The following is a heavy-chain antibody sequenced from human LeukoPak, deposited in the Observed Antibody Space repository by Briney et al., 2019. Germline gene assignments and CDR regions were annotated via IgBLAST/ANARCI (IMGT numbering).Heavy chain of an antibody. J-gene: IGHJ4*02. CDR3: AREEYGGVYFDY. Sequence: GGSLRLSCAASGFTFSSYAMHWVRQAPGKGLEWVAVISYDASYKYYTDSVKGRFTISRDNSKNMLYLQMDSLRVEDTAVYHCAREEYGGVYFDYWGQGTLVTVSS. CDR1: GFTFSSYA. V-gene: IGHV3-30-3*01. D-gene: IGHD4-23*01. CDR2: ISYDASYK.